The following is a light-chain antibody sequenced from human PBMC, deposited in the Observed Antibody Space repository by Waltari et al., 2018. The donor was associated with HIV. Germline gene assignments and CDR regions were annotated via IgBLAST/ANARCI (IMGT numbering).Light chain of an antibody. V-gene: IGKV3-20*01. Sequence: EFELTQSPNTLSLRLGDRVTLSCRASQTVPSRNLAWYQQKPGQAPRLLIYGSSSRATGVSDRFSGRGSGTDFTLTISSLEPADVAMYYWQHYSSSSGKFGQGTRVEVK. CDR1: QTVPSRN. CDR3: QHYSSSSGK. J-gene: IGKJ1*01. CDR2: GSS.